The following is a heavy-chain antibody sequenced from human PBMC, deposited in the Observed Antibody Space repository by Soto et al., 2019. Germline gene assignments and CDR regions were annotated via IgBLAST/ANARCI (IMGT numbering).Heavy chain of an antibody. Sequence: SETLSLTCAVYGGSFSGYYWSWISQPPGQGLEWIGEINHSGSTNYNPSLKSRVTISVDTSKNQFSLKLSSVTAADTAVYYCERGGYYYDSSGYYYAGFDYWGQGTLVTVSS. CDR2: INHSGST. D-gene: IGHD3-22*01. CDR3: ERGGYYYDSSGYYYAGFDY. J-gene: IGHJ4*02. V-gene: IGHV4-34*01. CDR1: GGSFSGYY.